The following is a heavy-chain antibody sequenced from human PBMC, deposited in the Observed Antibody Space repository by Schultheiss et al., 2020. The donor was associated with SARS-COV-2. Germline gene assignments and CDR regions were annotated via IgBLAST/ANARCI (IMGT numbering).Heavy chain of an antibody. J-gene: IGHJ3*02. Sequence: GGSLRLSCAASGFTFSDYYMSWIRQAPGKGLEWVSSISSSSSYIYYADSVKGRFTISRDNAKNTLYLQMNSLRAEDTAVYYCARTPFDYGYAFDIWGQGTMVTVSS. V-gene: IGHV3-11*06. CDR1: GFTFSDYY. CDR2: ISSSSSYI. D-gene: IGHD4/OR15-4a*01. CDR3: ARTPFDYGYAFDI.